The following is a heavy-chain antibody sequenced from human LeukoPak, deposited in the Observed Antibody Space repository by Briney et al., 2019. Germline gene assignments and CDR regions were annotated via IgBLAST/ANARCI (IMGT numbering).Heavy chain of an antibody. J-gene: IGHJ3*02. CDR3: ARGGVGYHRLDAFDI. Sequence: GGSLRLSCAASGFSFSTYWMSWVRRAPGTGLEWVATIRQDGSEKLYVDSVKGRFTISRDNAKNSLYLQMNSLRAEDTAGYYWARGGVGYHRLDAFDIGGKGKMVTVSS. V-gene: IGHV3-7*03. CDR1: GFSFSTYW. CDR2: IRQDGSEK. D-gene: IGHD5-12*01.